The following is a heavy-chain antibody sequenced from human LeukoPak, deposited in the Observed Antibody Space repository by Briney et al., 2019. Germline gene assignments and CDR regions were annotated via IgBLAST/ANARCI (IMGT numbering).Heavy chain of an antibody. J-gene: IGHJ4*02. Sequence: GASVKVSCKASGYTFTSYGISWVRQAPGQGLEWMGWISAYNGNTNYAQKLQGRVTMTTDTSTSTAYMELRILRSDDTAVYYCARDSSSVYYDFWSGYPDYWGQGTLVTVSS. CDR1: GYTFTSYG. CDR2: ISAYNGNT. V-gene: IGHV1-18*01. CDR3: ARDSSSVYYDFWSGYPDY. D-gene: IGHD3-3*01.